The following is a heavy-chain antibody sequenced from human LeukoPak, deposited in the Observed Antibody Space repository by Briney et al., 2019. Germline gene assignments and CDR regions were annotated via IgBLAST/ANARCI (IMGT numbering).Heavy chain of an antibody. CDR3: ARHSLAVTGTGYFDF. Sequence: SETLSLTCTVSGGSISGYHWSWFRQPPGKGLEWIGFVYYSGSTNYNPSLKSRVTISVDTSKNQFSLKRISVTAADTAVYYCARHSLAVTGTGYFDFWGQGMLVTVSS. CDR1: GGSISGYH. CDR2: VYYSGST. D-gene: IGHD6-19*01. J-gene: IGHJ4*02. V-gene: IGHV4-59*08.